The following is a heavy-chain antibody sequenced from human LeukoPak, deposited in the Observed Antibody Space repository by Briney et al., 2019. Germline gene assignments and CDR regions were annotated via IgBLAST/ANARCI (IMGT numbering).Heavy chain of an antibody. D-gene: IGHD3-22*01. CDR2: IRSKAYGGTT. V-gene: IGHV3-49*03. CDR1: GFTFGDYA. J-gene: IGHJ6*02. Sequence: GSLRLSCTASGFTFGDYAMSWFRQAPGKGLEWVVFIRSKAYGGTTEYAASVKGRFTISRDDSKSIAYLQMNSLKTEDTAVYYCTRGADSSGSYYYYYGMDVWGQGTTVTVSS. CDR3: TRGADSSGSYYYYYGMDV.